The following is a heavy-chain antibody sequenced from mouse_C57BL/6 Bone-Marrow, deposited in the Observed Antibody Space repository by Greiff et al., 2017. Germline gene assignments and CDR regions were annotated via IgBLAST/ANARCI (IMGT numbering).Heavy chain of an antibody. Sequence: QVQLQQSGAELVRPGASVTLSCKASGYTFTDYEMHWVKQTPVHGLEWIGAIDPETGGTAYNQKFKGKAILTADKSSSTAYMELRSLTSEDSAVYYCTRAIYYGSSLDYWGQGTTLTVSS. CDR1: GYTFTDYE. V-gene: IGHV1-15*01. J-gene: IGHJ2*01. CDR2: IDPETGGT. D-gene: IGHD1-1*01. CDR3: TRAIYYGSSLDY.